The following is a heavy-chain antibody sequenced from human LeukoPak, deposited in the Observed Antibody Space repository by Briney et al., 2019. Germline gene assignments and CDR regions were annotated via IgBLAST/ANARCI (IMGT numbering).Heavy chain of an antibody. CDR3: ARDRGSSGWYEFDY. CDR2: ISGSGGST. V-gene: IGHV3-23*01. D-gene: IGHD6-19*01. Sequence: QPGGSLRLSCAASGFTFSSYAMSWVRQAPGKGLEWVSAISGSGGSTYYADSVKGRFTISRDNSKNTLYLQMHSLRAEDTAVYYCARDRGSSGWYEFDYWGQGTLVTVSS. CDR1: GFTFSSYA. J-gene: IGHJ4*02.